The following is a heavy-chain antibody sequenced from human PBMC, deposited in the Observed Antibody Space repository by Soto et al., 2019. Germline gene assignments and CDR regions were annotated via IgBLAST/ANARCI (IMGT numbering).Heavy chain of an antibody. D-gene: IGHD3-16*01. CDR3: AHIPNYYQYDWFDP. V-gene: IGHV2-5*02. J-gene: IGHJ5*02. Sequence: QITLKESGPTLVKPTQTLTLTCTFSGFSLTTRGVGVGWIRQPPGKALECLALIYWDDDKRYSPSLQSRLSITKDTSKNQVVLTMTYVDPVDTATYYCAHIPNYYQYDWFDPWGQGTLVSVCS. CDR1: GFSLTTRGVG. CDR2: IYWDDDK.